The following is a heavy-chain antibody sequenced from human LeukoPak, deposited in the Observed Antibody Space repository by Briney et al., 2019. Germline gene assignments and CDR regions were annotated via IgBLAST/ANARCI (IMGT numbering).Heavy chain of an antibody. V-gene: IGHV4-61*02. CDR1: GGSISSGSYY. D-gene: IGHD3-10*01. CDR3: ARAGDGSGSFSY. Sequence: SQTLSLTCTVSGGSISSGSYYWSWIRQPAGKGLEWIGRIYTSGSTNYNPSLKSRVTISVDTSKNQFSLKLSSVTAADTAVYYCARAGDGSGSFSYWGQGTLVTVSS. CDR2: IYTSGST. J-gene: IGHJ4*02.